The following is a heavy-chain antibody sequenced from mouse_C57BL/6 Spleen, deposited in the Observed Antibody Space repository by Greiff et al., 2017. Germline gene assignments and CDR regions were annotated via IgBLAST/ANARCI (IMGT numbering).Heavy chain of an antibody. CDR1: GFTFSSYA. J-gene: IGHJ3*01. CDR2: ISDGGSYT. V-gene: IGHV5-4*01. Sequence: EVQLVESGGGLVKPGGSLKLSCAASGFTFSSYAMSWVRQTPEKRLEWVATISDGGSYTYYPDNVKGRFTISRDNANNYLYLQMSNLKSEDTDMCYCARDRTAWFAYWGQGTLVTVSA. CDR3: ARDRTAWFAY.